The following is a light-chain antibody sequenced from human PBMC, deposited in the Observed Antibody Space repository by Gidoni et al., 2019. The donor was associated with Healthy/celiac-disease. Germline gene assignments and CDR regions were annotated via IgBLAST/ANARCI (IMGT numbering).Light chain of an antibody. Sequence: DIQMPQSPSSVSDSVEDRGTITWRASQGISSWLAWYQQKPGTAPKLRIYAASSLQSGVPSRFSGSGSVTDFTLTISSLQPEDFATYYCQQANSFPLTFGGGTKVEIK. CDR2: AAS. J-gene: IGKJ4*01. V-gene: IGKV1-12*01. CDR1: QGISSW. CDR3: QQANSFPLT.